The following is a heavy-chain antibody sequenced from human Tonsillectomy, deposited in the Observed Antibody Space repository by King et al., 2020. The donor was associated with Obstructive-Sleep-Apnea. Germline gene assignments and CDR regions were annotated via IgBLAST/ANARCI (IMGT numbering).Heavy chain of an antibody. D-gene: IGHD2-21*01. CDR1: GDSLSRHY. Sequence: QLQESGPGLVKPPETLSLICSVSGDSLSRHYWTWIRQPPGQGLEGIGHIYDSGATKYNPALKSRGTISDDTSKNQFSLKLSSVTAADTAVYFCARGLGLGMDVWGQGRPVTVSS. CDR2: IYDSGAT. J-gene: IGHJ6*02. CDR3: ARGLGLGMDV. V-gene: IGHV4-59*11.